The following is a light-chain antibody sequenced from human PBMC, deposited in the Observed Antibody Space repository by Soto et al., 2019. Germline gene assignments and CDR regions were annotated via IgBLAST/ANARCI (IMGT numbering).Light chain of an antibody. CDR2: EVT. CDR3: SSYAARSNCSFV. Sequence: QSALTQPPSASGSPGQSVTISCTGTSSDVGGYNYVSWYQQYPGRAPKLMIYEVTKRPSGVPDRFSGSKSGNTASLTVSGLQAEDEADYYCSSYAARSNCSFVFGGGTKLTVL. CDR1: SSDVGGYNY. J-gene: IGLJ3*02. V-gene: IGLV2-8*01.